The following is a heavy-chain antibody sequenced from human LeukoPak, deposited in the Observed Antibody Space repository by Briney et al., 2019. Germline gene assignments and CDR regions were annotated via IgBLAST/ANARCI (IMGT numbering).Heavy chain of an antibody. CDR1: GFTFDDYA. CDR3: ARDFNGDIFDY. V-gene: IGHV3-9*01. CDR2: ISWNSGSI. Sequence: GGSLRLSCAASGFTFDDYAMHWVRQAPGKGLEWVSGISWNSGSIGYADSVKGRFTISRDNAKNSLYLQMNSLRAEDTAVYYCARDFNGDIFDYWGQGTLVTVSS. D-gene: IGHD2-15*01. J-gene: IGHJ4*02.